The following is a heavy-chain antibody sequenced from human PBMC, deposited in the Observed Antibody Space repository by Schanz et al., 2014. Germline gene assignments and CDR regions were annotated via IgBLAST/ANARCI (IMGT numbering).Heavy chain of an antibody. CDR2: ISPYNGNT. J-gene: IGHJ5*02. V-gene: IGHV1-18*04. CDR3: ARGPLGTSP. D-gene: IGHD5-12*01. Sequence: QVQLVQSGAEVKKPGASVKVSCKASGYTFVSYSMHWVRQAPGQGLEWMGWISPYNGNTNYAQKLQGRVTMTTDTSTSTAYMELSSLKSEDTAVYYCARGPLGTSPWGQGTLVTVSS. CDR1: GYTFVSYS.